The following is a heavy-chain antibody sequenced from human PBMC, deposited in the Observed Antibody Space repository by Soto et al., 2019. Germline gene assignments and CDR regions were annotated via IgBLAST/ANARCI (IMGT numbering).Heavy chain of an antibody. V-gene: IGHV3-48*04. CDR3: ARDWAGYMVRDYYYGMDG. CDR2: ISSSSSTI. Sequence: PGGSLRLSCAASGFTFSSYSMNWVRQAPGKGLEWVSYISSSSSTIYYADSVKGRFTISRDNAKNSLYLQMNSLRAEDTAVYYCARDWAGYMVRDYYYGMDGWGQRTTVTVSS. D-gene: IGHD2-2*02. J-gene: IGHJ6*02. CDR1: GFTFSSYS.